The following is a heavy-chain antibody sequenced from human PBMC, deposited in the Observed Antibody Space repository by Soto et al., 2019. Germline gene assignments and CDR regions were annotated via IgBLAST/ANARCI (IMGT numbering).Heavy chain of an antibody. CDR2: ISGSGGST. V-gene: IGHV3-23*01. CDR3: ASQRGGEPYYYYGMDV. Sequence: GVLRLSCAASGFTFSSYAMSWVRQAPGKGLEWVSAISGSGGSTYYADSVKGRFTISRDNSKNTLYLQMNSLRAEDTAVYYCASQRGGEPYYYYGMDVWGQGTTVTVSS. J-gene: IGHJ6*02. D-gene: IGHD1-26*01. CDR1: GFTFSSYA.